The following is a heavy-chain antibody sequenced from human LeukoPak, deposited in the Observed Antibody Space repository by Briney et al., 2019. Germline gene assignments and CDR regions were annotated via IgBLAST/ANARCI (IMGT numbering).Heavy chain of an antibody. CDR1: GFTFSSYG. CDR3: ARDRWMASQLVLGNWFDP. J-gene: IGHJ5*02. Sequence: GRSLRLSCAASGFTFSSYGMHWVRQAPGKGLEWVAVIWYDGSNKYYADSVKGRFTISRDNSKNTLYLQMNSLRAEDTAVYYCARDRWMASQLVLGNWFDPWGQGTLVTVSS. V-gene: IGHV3-33*01. CDR2: IWYDGSNK. D-gene: IGHD6-13*01.